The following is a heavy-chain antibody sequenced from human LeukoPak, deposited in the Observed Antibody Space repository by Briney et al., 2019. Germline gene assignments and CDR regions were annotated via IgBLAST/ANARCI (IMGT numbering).Heavy chain of an antibody. J-gene: IGHJ3*02. CDR3: AKVLARGYLNHNAFDI. CDR2: ISGSGGST. V-gene: IGHV3-23*01. CDR1: GFTFSSYA. Sequence: GGSLRLSCAASGFTFSSYAMSWVRQAPGKGLEWVSAISGSGGSTYYADSVKSRFTISRDNSKNTLYLQMNSLRAEDTAVYYCAKVLARGYLNHNAFDIWGQGTMVTVSS. D-gene: IGHD5-18*01.